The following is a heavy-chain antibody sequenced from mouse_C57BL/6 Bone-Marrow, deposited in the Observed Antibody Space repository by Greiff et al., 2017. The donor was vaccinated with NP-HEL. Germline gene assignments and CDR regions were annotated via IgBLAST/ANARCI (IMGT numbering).Heavy chain of an antibody. J-gene: IGHJ4*01. CDR3: ARKGTRDGNYVDY. CDR1: GYTFTSYW. Sequence: VQLQQPGAELVKPGASVKLSCKASGYTFTSYWMHWVKQRPGQGLEWIGMIHPNSGSTNYNEKFKSKATLTVDKSSSTAYMQLSSLTSEDSAVYYCARKGTRDGNYVDYWGQGTSVTVSS. V-gene: IGHV1-64*01. D-gene: IGHD2-1*01. CDR2: IHPNSGST.